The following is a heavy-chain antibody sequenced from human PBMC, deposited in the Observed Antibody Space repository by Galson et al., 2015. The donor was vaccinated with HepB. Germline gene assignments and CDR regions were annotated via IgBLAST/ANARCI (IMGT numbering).Heavy chain of an antibody. CDR2: ISWNSGSI. D-gene: IGHD4-17*01. CDR3: AKRASGDYFFDY. J-gene: IGHJ4*02. V-gene: IGHV3-9*01. Sequence: SLRLSCAASGFTFDDYAMHWVRQAPGKGLEWVSGISWNSGSIGYADSVKGRFTISRDNAKNSLYLQMNSLRAEDTALYYCAKRASGDYFFDYWGQGTLVTVSS. CDR1: GFTFDDYA.